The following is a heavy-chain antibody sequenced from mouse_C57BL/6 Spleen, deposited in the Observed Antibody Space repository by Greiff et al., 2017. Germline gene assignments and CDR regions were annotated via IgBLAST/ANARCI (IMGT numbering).Heavy chain of an antibody. V-gene: IGHV14-2*01. CDR1: GFNIKDYY. J-gene: IGHJ4*01. Sequence: VQLQQSGAELVKPGASVKLSCTASGFNIKDYYMHWVKQRTEQGLEWIGRIDPEDGDTKYAPKFQGKATITADTSSNTAYLQLSSLTSEDTAVYYGARPHYYSSYDAMDYWGQGTSVTVSS. D-gene: IGHD2-5*01. CDR2: IDPEDGDT. CDR3: ARPHYYSSYDAMDY.